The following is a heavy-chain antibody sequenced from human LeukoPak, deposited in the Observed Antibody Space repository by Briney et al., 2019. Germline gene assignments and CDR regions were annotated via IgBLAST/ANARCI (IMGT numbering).Heavy chain of an antibody. CDR3: ATPYSSSPPADY. Sequence: PSETLSLTCTVSGGSISSSSYYWGWIRQPPGKGLEWIGSIYYSGSTYYNPSLKSRVTISVGTSKNQFSLKLSSVTAADTAVYYCATPYSSSPPADYWGQGTLVTVSS. CDR1: GGSISSSSYY. J-gene: IGHJ4*02. V-gene: IGHV4-39*01. D-gene: IGHD6-6*01. CDR2: IYYSGST.